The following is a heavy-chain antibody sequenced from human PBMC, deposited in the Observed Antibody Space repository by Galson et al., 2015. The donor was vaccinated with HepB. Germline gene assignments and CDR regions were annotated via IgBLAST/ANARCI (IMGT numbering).Heavy chain of an antibody. CDR1: GFTFNNYC. V-gene: IGHV3-7*02. CDR2: INEDGREK. D-gene: IGHD3-10*01. J-gene: IGHJ3*01. CDR3: VNYRGTAHDL. Sequence: SLRLSCAASGFTFNNYCMSWVRQAPGKGLAWVAYINEDGREKNYVDSVKDRFSISRDNARNSLYLQMKSLRPDDTALYYCVNYRGTAHDLRGQGTMVTVSS.